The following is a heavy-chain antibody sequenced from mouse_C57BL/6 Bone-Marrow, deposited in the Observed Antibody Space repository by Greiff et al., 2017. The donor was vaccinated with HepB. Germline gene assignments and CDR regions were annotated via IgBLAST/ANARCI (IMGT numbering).Heavy chain of an antibody. CDR3: ARWGYYPYYYAMDY. D-gene: IGHD2-3*01. Sequence: VQLQQSGPELVKPGASVKIPCKASGYTFTDYNMDWVKQSHGKSLEWIGDINPNNGGTIYNQKFKGKATLTVDKSSSTAYMELRSLTSEDTAVYYCARWGYYPYYYAMDYWGQGTSVTVSS. V-gene: IGHV1-18*01. CDR1: GYTFTDYN. J-gene: IGHJ4*01. CDR2: INPNNGGT.